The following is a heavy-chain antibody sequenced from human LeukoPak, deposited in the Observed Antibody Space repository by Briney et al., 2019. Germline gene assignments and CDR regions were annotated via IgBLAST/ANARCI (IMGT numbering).Heavy chain of an antibody. D-gene: IGHD3-10*01. CDR3: ARFGELLSASDY. V-gene: IGHV4-30-4*01. Sequence: SQTLSLTCTVSGGSISSGDYYWSWIRQPPGKGLEWIGYIYYSGSTYYNPSLKSRVTISVDTSKNQFSLKLSSVTAADTAVYYCARFGELLSASDYWGQGTLVTVSS. J-gene: IGHJ4*02. CDR2: IYYSGST. CDR1: GGSISSGDYY.